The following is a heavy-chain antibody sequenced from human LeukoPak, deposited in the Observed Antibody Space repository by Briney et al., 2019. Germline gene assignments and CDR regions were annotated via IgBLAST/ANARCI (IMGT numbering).Heavy chain of an antibody. CDR1: GGSISSYY. CDR2: INHSGST. Sequence: PSETLSLTCTVSGGSISSYYWSWIRRPPGKGLEWMGSINHSGSTYYNPSLKSRVTISVDTSKNQFSLKLSSVTAADTAVYYCASGTMVRGAAPSKYDYWGQGTLVTVSS. J-gene: IGHJ4*02. V-gene: IGHV4-59*05. CDR3: ASGTMVRGAAPSKYDY. D-gene: IGHD3-10*01.